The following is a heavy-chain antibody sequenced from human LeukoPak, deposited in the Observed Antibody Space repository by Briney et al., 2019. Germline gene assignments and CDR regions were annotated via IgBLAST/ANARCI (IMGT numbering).Heavy chain of an antibody. J-gene: IGHJ4*02. V-gene: IGHV3-23*01. Sequence: PGGSLRLSCAASGFTFSNYSMSWVRQAPGKGLEWVSTTSGTGGTTYYADSVKGRFTISRDNSKNTLFLQFNSLRADDTAVYYCAKGRGTTVTAAANYWGQGTLVTVSS. CDR2: TSGTGGTT. D-gene: IGHD4-17*01. CDR3: AKGRGTTVTAAANY. CDR1: GFTFSNYS.